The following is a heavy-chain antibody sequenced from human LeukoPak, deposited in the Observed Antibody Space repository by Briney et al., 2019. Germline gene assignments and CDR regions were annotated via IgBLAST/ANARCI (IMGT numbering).Heavy chain of an antibody. D-gene: IGHD3-10*01. CDR1: GYTFTGYY. CDR2: INPNSGGT. CDR3: ARGRSITLLRGVAMSDGFDI. V-gene: IGHV1-2*02. J-gene: IGHJ3*02. Sequence: ASVKVSCKASGYTFTGYYMHWVRQAPGQGLEWMGWINPNSGGTNYAQKFQGRVTMTRDTSISTAYMELSRLRSDDTAVYYCARGRSITLLRGVAMSDGFDIWGQGAMVAVSS.